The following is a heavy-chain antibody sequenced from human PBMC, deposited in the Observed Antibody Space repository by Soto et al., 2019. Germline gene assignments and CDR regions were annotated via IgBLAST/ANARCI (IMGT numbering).Heavy chain of an antibody. V-gene: IGHV1-69*13. Sequence: GASVKVSCKASGGTFSSYAISWVRQAPGQGLEWMGGIIPIFGTANYAQKFQGRVTITADESTSTAYMELSSLRSEDTAVYYCARDMSSGWPTDYYYYGMDVWGQGTTVTVSS. D-gene: IGHD6-19*01. CDR3: ARDMSSGWPTDYYYYGMDV. CDR1: GGTFSSYA. J-gene: IGHJ6*02. CDR2: IIPIFGTA.